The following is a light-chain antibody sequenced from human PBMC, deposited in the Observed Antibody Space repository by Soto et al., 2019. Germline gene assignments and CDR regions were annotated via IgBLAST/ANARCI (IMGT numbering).Light chain of an antibody. J-gene: IGKJ1*01. CDR1: QSVSSSY. CDR2: GAS. V-gene: IGKV3-20*01. Sequence: EIVLTQSPGTLSLSPGERATLSCRASQSVSSSYLAWYQQKPGQAPRLLIYGASSRATGIPDRFSGSGSGTDFTLTISRPEPEDFAVYYCQQYGSSPPVTFGQGTKVDIK. CDR3: QQYGSSPPVT.